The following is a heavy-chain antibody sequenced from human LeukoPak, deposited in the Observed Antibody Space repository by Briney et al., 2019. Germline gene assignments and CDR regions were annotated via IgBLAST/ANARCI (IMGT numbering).Heavy chain of an antibody. CDR3: ARHDPVGHFLRGMDV. Sequence: SETLSLTCAVSGGSISGYFWSWSRQPPGKGLEWIGYIYYTGSTIYNPSLRSRVTMSVDVSGNQFSLDLTSVTAADTAVYYCARHDPVGHFLRGMDVWGQGTTVTVSS. CDR1: GGSISGYF. J-gene: IGHJ6*02. CDR2: IYYTGST. D-gene: IGHD2/OR15-2a*01. V-gene: IGHV4-59*08.